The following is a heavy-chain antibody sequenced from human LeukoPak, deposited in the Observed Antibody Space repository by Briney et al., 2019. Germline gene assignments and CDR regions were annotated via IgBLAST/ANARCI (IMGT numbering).Heavy chain of an antibody. CDR2: IRYDGSNK. CDR3: AKDGRRRKTYYYGSGSYPE. D-gene: IGHD3-10*01. V-gene: IGHV3-30*02. CDR1: GFTFSSYG. J-gene: IGHJ4*02. Sequence: GGSLRLSCAASGFTFSSYGMHWVRQAPGKGLEWVIFIRYDGSNKHYADSVKGRFTISRDNSKNTLYLQMNSLRAEDTAVYYCAKDGRRRKTYYYGSGSYPEWGQGTLVTVSS.